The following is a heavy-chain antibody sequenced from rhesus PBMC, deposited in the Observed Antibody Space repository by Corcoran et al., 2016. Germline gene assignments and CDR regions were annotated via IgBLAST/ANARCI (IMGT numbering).Heavy chain of an antibody. V-gene: IGHV4-99*01. CDR2: FDGPSGITY. J-gene: IGHJ4*01. D-gene: IGHD5-42*01. CDR1: GYSVSSGHY. Sequence: QVQLQESGPGLVKPSETLSLTCAVSGYSVSSGHYWGWVRQSPGKGREYIGFFDGPSGITYYYNSSLESRVTISKDTSTNLFFLTLRSVTAADPARYFCVRGTPPDNWGQGVLVTVSS. CDR3: VRGTPPDN.